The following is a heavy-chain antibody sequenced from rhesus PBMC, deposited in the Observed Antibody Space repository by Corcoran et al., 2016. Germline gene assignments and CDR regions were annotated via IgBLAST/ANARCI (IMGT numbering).Heavy chain of an antibody. CDR3: ARDLRVAAIGFDY. V-gene: IGHV3-178*01. J-gene: IGHJ4*01. CDR2: ISNGGGST. D-gene: IGHD4-29*01. CDR1: GFPFRDSY. Sequence: EVQLVESGGGLAKPGGSLSLSCAACGFPFRDSYRAWLRHAPGKGLEWVSRISNGGGSTWYADSVKGRFTISRENAKNTLYLQRNSLRAEDTAVYYCARDLRVAAIGFDYWGQGVLVTVSS.